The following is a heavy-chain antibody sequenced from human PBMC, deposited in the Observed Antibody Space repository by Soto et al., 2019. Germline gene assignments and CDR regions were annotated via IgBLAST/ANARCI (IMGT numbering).Heavy chain of an antibody. J-gene: IGHJ5*02. CDR2: IDPSDSYT. Sequence: PGESLKISCKGSGYSFTIYWISWVRQMPGKGLEWMGRIDPSDSYTNYSPSFQGHVTISADKSISTAYLQWSSLKASDTAMYYCARHTLGYCSSTSCYDGWFDPWGQGNLVTVSS. D-gene: IGHD2-2*01. V-gene: IGHV5-10-1*01. CDR3: ARHTLGYCSSTSCYDGWFDP. CDR1: GYSFTIYW.